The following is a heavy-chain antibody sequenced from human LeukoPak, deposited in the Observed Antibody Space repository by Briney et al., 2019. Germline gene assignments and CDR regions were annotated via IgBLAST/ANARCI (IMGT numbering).Heavy chain of an antibody. CDR1: GFTFSSYG. V-gene: IGHV3-30*19. J-gene: IGHJ4*02. D-gene: IGHD6-19*01. CDR2: ISYDGSNK. CDR3: ARDQQWLVFDY. Sequence: GGSLRLSCAASGFTFSSYGMHWVRQAPGKGLEWVAVISYDGSNKYYADSVKGRFTISRDNSKNTLYLQMNSLRAEDTAMYYCARDQQWLVFDYWGQGTLVTVSS.